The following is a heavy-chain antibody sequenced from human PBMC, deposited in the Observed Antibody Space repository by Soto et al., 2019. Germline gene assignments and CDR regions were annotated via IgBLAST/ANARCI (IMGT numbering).Heavy chain of an antibody. Sequence: GASVKVSCKASGGTFSSYTISWVRQAPGQGLEWMGRIIPILGIANYAQKFQGRVTITADKSTSTAYMELSSLRSEDTAVYYCARDSVLRYFGSPYYGMDVWGQGTTVTVSS. V-gene: IGHV1-69*04. J-gene: IGHJ6*02. CDR3: ARDSVLRYFGSPYYGMDV. CDR1: GGTFSSYT. CDR2: IIPILGIA. D-gene: IGHD3-9*01.